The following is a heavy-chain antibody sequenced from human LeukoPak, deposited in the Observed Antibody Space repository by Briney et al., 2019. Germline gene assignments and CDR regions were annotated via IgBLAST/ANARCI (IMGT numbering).Heavy chain of an antibody. Sequence: KPSETLSLTCTVSGGSISSYYWSWIRQPPGKGLEWIGYIYYSGSTNYNPSLKSRVTISVDTSKNQFSLKLRSVTAADTAVYYCARMRRGDFDYWGQGTLVTVSS. CDR2: IYYSGST. V-gene: IGHV4-59*01. J-gene: IGHJ4*02. D-gene: IGHD3-10*01. CDR1: GGSISSYY. CDR3: ARMRRGDFDY.